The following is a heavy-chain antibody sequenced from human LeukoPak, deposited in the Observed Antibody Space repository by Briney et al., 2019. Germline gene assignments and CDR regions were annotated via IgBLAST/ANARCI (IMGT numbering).Heavy chain of an antibody. D-gene: IGHD3-3*01. CDR3: ARSLRRFLEWLPFDY. V-gene: IGHV1-18*01. CDR2: ISAYNGNT. Sequence: ASVKVSCKASGYTFTSYGISWVRQAPGQGLEWMGWISAYNGNTNYAQKLQGRATMTTDTSTSTAYMELRSLRSDDTAVYYCARSLRRFLEWLPFDYWGQGTLVTVSS. CDR1: GYTFTSYG. J-gene: IGHJ4*02.